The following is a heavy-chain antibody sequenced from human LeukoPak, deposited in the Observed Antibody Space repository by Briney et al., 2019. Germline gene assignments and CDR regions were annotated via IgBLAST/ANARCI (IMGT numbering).Heavy chain of an antibody. CDR2: ISSGSSAI. CDR1: GFTFSSYS. V-gene: IGHV3-48*02. J-gene: IGHJ5*02. Sequence: PGGSLRLSCAASGFTFSSYSMNWVRQAPGKGLEWVSSISSGSSAIFYADSVKGRFTISRGNAKNSVYLQMNSLRDEDAAVYYCAREFVDYFYPWGQGTLVTVSS. D-gene: IGHD5-12*01. CDR3: AREFVDYFYP.